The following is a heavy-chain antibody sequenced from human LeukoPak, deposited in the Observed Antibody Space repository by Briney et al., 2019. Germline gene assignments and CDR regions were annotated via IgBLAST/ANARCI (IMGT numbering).Heavy chain of an antibody. Sequence: GGSLRLSCAASGFTFSSYEMNWVRQAPGKGLEWVSYISSSGSTIYYADSVKGRFTISRDNAKKSLYLQMNSLRAEDTAVYYCARGADGYSYGFWGQGTLVTVSS. V-gene: IGHV3-48*03. CDR2: ISSSGSTI. CDR3: ARGADGYSYGF. D-gene: IGHD5-18*01. CDR1: GFTFSSYE. J-gene: IGHJ4*02.